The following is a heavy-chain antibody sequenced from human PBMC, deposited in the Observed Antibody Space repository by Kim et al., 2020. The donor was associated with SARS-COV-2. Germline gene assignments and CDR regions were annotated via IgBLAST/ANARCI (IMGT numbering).Heavy chain of an antibody. J-gene: IGHJ4*02. V-gene: IGHV3-48*01. D-gene: IGHD3-16*01. CDR3: AVGGGDY. Sequence: SSSTKYYADSVKDRITISRDNAKNSLYLQMNSLRAEDTAVYYCAVGGGDYWGQGTLVTVSS. CDR2: SSSTK.